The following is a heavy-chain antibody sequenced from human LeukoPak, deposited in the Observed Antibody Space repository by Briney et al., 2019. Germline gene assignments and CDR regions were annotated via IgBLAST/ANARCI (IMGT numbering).Heavy chain of an antibody. CDR1: GGTFSSYA. J-gene: IGHJ3*02. D-gene: IGHD1-26*01. Sequence: ASVKVSCKASGGTFSSYAISWVRQAPGQGLEWMGRIIPILGIANYAQKFQGRVTITADKSTSTAYMELSSLRSEDTAVYYSARERIIVTWPNAFDIWGQGTMVTVSS. V-gene: IGHV1-69*04. CDR2: IIPILGIA. CDR3: ARERIIVTWPNAFDI.